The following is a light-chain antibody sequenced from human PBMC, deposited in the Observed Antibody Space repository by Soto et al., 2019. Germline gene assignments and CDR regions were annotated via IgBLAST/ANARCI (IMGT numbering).Light chain of an antibody. J-gene: IGKJ2*01. Sequence: DIPMTQSPSTLSASVGDRVTITCRASQSISSWLAWYQQKPGKAPKLLIYAASSLESGVPSRFSGSGSGTEFTLYISSLQADDFATYYCQQYKSYSPRGTFGQGTKLEIK. CDR3: QQYKSYSPRGT. CDR1: QSISSW. CDR2: AAS. V-gene: IGKV1-5*01.